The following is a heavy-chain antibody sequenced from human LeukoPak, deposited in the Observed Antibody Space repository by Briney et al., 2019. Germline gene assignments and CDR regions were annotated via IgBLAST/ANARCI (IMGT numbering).Heavy chain of an antibody. V-gene: IGHV1-2*02. Sequence: ASVKVSCKASGYTFTEYYMHWVRQAPGQGLEWMGRINPHSGGTKYAQKFQGRVTMTRDTSISTAYMELTRLTSDDTAVYYCARGSWDAVDIWGPGTLVTVSS. J-gene: IGHJ3*02. CDR2: INPHSGGT. CDR1: GYTFTEYY. CDR3: ARGSWDAVDI.